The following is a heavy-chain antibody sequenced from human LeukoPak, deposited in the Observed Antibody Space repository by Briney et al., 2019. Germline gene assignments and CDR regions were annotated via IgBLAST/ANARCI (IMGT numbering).Heavy chain of an antibody. CDR3: ASKGKVVVAATDYYYYMDV. D-gene: IGHD2-15*01. J-gene: IGHJ6*03. V-gene: IGHV3-23*01. CDR1: GFTFSSYG. Sequence: HSGGSLRLSCAASGFTFSSYGMSWVRQAPGKGLEWVSAISGSGGSTYYADSVKGRFTISRDNAKNSLYLQMNSLRAEDTAVYYCASKGKVVVAATDYYYYMDVWGKGTTVTVSS. CDR2: ISGSGGST.